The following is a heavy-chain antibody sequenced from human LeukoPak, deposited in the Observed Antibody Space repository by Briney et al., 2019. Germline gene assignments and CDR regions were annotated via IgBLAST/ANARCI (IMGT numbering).Heavy chain of an antibody. CDR2: ISYSGST. J-gene: IGHJ4*02. Sequence: SETLSLTCAVSGGSISSSSWWSWVRQPPGKGLEWIGHISYSGSTNYNPSLKSRVTMSVDTSKSQFSLKLSSVTAADTAVYYCARDNDLWGQGTLVTVSS. CDR1: GGSISSSSW. CDR3: ARDNDL. V-gene: IGHV4-4*02. D-gene: IGHD2-8*01.